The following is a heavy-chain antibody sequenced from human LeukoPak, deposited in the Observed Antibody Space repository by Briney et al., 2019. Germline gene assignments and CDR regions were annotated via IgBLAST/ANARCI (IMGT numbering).Heavy chain of an antibody. CDR1: GFTFSSYS. CDR3: ARDRIAAAGPPGVFDI. V-gene: IGHV3-21*01. Sequence: GGSLRLSCAPSGFTFSSYSMNWVRQAPGKGLEWVSSISSSSSYIYYADSVKGRFTISRDNAKNSLYLQMNSLRAEDTAVYYCARDRIAAAGPPGVFDIWGQGTMVTVSS. J-gene: IGHJ3*02. D-gene: IGHD6-13*01. CDR2: ISSSSSYI.